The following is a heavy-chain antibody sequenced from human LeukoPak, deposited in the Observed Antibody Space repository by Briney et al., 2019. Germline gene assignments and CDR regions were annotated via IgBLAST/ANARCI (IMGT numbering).Heavy chain of an antibody. D-gene: IGHD3-22*01. CDR1: GFTSSSYA. J-gene: IGHJ4*02. CDR2: ISSDGSNK. V-gene: IGHV3-30*04. CDR3: AKLSGYYPFDY. Sequence: GRSLRLSCAASGFTSSSYAMHWVRQAPGKGLEWVAVISSDGSNKYYADSVKGRFTISRDNSKNTLYLQMSRLRAEDTAVYYCAKLSGYYPFDYWGQGTLVTVSS.